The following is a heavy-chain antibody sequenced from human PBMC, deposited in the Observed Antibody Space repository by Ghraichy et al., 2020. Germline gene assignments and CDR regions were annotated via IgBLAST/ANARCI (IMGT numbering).Heavy chain of an antibody. CDR2: IYYSGTT. V-gene: IGHV4-30-4*01. Sequence: SETLSLTCTVSGGSINSGDYYWTWIRQPPGKGLEWIGYIYYSGTTYYDPSLKSRVTISIDTSKNQFSLKLNSVTAPDTAGYYCARDLAGHDAFDIWGQGTMVTVSS. CDR3: ARDLAGHDAFDI. D-gene: IGHD6-13*01. CDR1: GGSINSGDYY. J-gene: IGHJ3*02.